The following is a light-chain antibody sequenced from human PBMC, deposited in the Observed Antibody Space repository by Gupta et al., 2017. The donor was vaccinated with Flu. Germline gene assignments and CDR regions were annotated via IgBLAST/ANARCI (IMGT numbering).Light chain of an antibody. CDR3: QQYYSTPLT. Sequence: DIVMTQSPDSLAVSLGERATINCKSSQSVLYSSNNKNYLAWYQQKPGQPPNLLIYWASTRESGVPDRFSGSGSGTDFTLTISSLQAEDVAVYYCQQYYSTPLTFGEGPRWRSN. CDR2: WAS. V-gene: IGKV4-1*01. J-gene: IGKJ4*01. CDR1: QSVLYSSNNKNY.